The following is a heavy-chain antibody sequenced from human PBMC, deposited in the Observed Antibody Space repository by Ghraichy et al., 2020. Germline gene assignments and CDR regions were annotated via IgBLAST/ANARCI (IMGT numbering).Heavy chain of an antibody. D-gene: IGHD6-13*01. CDR2: ISAGNGNT. J-gene: IGHJ4*02. CDR1: GYTFTSYA. Sequence: ASVKVSCKASGYTFTSYAMHGVRQAPGQRLEWMGWISAGNGNTKYSQKFQGRVTIATDTSASTAYMELSSLRSEDTAVYYCARTYSSSWPYYFDYWGQGTLVTVSS. V-gene: IGHV1-3*01. CDR3: ARTYSSSWPYYFDY.